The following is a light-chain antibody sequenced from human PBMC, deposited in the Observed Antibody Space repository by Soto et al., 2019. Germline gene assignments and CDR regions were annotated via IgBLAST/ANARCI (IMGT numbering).Light chain of an antibody. CDR3: QQYGSSLTWT. V-gene: IGKV3-11*01. J-gene: IGKJ1*01. CDR1: QSINSH. CDR2: DAS. Sequence: EIVLTQYPATLSLSPGERATLSCRASQSINSHLAWYQQKPGQGPRLLIYDASNRATGIPARFSGSGSGADFTVTISSLEPEDFAVYYCQQYGSSLTWTFGQGTKVDIK.